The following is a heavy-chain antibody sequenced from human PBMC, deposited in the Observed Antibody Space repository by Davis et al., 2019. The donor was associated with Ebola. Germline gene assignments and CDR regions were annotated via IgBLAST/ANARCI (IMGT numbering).Heavy chain of an antibody. Sequence: GESLKISCAASGFTFSTYAMSWVRQAPGKGLEWVSAISGSGDSTYYADSMKGRFTISRDNSKNTLYLQMNSLRDDTAGYYCAKPREYGGGVGRYFDFWGRGTLVTVSS. CDR2: ISGSGDST. V-gene: IGHV3-23*01. D-gene: IGHD4-23*01. CDR1: GFTFSTYA. J-gene: IGHJ2*01. CDR3: AKPREYGGGVGRYFDF.